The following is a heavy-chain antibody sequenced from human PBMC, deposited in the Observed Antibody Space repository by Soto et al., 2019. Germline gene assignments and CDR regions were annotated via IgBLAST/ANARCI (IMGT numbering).Heavy chain of an antibody. Sequence: EVQLVESGGGLVKPGGSLRLSCAASGFSFSNYTMNWVRQAPGKGLDWLSSISRSSSNIFYGDSVKGRFTVSRDNANNLLYLQINSLSAEDTTIYYCARDLKVAVSSSYFYYGMDVWGQGTTVTVSS. CDR2: ISRSSSNI. J-gene: IGHJ6*02. CDR1: GFSFSNYT. D-gene: IGHD6-19*01. CDR3: ARDLKVAVSSSYFYYGMDV. V-gene: IGHV3-21*01.